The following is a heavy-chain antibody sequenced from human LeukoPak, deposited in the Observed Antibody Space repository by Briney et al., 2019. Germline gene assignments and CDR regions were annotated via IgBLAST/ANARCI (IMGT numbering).Heavy chain of an antibody. Sequence: GGSLRLSCGPSGFTFRIFTVHCVRQAPGGGGEGVSYIYSSSSNIYNVDAVKGGMPISRDDAANSLYLQMNSLSAEDTTVYYCGRGSEVSCSGGGCYYGMDAWGQGTTVTVSS. J-gene: IGHJ6*01. CDR1: GFTFRIFT. V-gene: IGHV3-21*01. CDR3: GRGSEVSCSGGGCYYGMDA. CDR2: IYSSSSNI. D-gene: IGHD2-15*01.